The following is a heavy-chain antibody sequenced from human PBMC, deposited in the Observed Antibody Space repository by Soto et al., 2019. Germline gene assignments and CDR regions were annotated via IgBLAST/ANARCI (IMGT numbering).Heavy chain of an antibody. V-gene: IGHV1-69*04. CDR2: VNPILSMS. Sequence: QVQLVQSGAEVKRPGSSVKVSCKASGDTFNFYSINWVRQAPGLGLEWMGRVNPILSMSNYAQRFQGRVTMTAEKSTSTAYMELSGPRSEDTAIYYCATSYGSGYRAFDFWGQGALVTVSS. J-gene: IGHJ4*02. CDR3: ATSYGSGYRAFDF. CDR1: GDTFNFYS. D-gene: IGHD3-10*01.